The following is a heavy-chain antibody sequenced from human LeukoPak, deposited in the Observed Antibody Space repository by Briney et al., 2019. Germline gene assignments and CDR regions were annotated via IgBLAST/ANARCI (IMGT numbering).Heavy chain of an antibody. D-gene: IGHD3-22*01. CDR2: IYYSGST. CDR1: AGSISSYY. CDR3: ARGYYYDSSGYSTGPKFSYYYYYMDV. V-gene: IGHV4-59*01. J-gene: IGHJ6*03. Sequence: NPSETLSLKCTVSAGSISSYYWSWIRQPPGKGLEGIGNIYYSGSTNYNPSLKSRTTISVDTSKHQFSLKLSSVTGADKAVYYCARGYYYDSSGYSTGPKFSYYYYYMDVWGKGTTVTVSS.